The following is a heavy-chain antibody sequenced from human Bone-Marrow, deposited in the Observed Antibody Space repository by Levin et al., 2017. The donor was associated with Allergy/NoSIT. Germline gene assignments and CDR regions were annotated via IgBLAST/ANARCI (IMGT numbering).Heavy chain of an antibody. CDR3: AKDLGSTSSALDY. CDR2: ISYDGSNK. Sequence: QAGESLKISCAASGFTFSSYGMHWVRQAPGKGLEWVAVISYDGSNKYYADSVKGRFTISRDNSKNTLYLQMNSLRAEDTAVYYCAKDLGSTSSALDYWGQGTLVTVSS. CDR1: GFTFSSYG. V-gene: IGHV3-30*18. D-gene: IGHD2-2*01. J-gene: IGHJ4*02.